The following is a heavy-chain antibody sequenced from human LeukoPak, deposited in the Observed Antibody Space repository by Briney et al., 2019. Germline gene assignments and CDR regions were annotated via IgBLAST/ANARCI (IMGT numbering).Heavy chain of an antibody. Sequence: SETLSLTCTVSGGSISSGGYYWSWIRQHPGKGLEWIGYIYYSGSTYYNPSLKSRVTISVDTSKNQFSLKLSSVTAADTAVYYCARSAHCGGDCYPFGPWGQGTLVTVSS. CDR2: IYYSGST. J-gene: IGHJ5*02. CDR3: ARSAHCGGDCYPFGP. CDR1: GGSISSGGYY. D-gene: IGHD2-21*02. V-gene: IGHV4-31*03.